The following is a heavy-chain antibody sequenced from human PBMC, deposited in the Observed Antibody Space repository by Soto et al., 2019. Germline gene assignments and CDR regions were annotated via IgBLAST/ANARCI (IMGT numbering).Heavy chain of an antibody. D-gene: IGHD3-10*01. CDR1: GDSISSYY. Sequence: PSETLSLTCTVSGDSISSYYWGWIRQPPGKEMEWIGYLSPIWGSAYNPSLQSRVAISLDTSKSQFSLELTSVTATDTAVYYCARQGFGPLHGLVDVWGQGTTVTFSS. CDR3: ARQGFGPLHGLVDV. J-gene: IGHJ6*02. V-gene: IGHV4-59*08. CDR2: LSPIWGS.